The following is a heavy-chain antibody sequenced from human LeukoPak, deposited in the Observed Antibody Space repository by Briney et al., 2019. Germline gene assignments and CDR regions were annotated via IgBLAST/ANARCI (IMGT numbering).Heavy chain of an antibody. J-gene: IGHJ3*02. V-gene: IGHV1-2*02. D-gene: IGHD1-7*01. CDR2: INPNSGGT. CDR3: ARGEGSYITGTLRGAFDI. Sequence: ASVKVSCKASGYTFTGYYMHWVRQAPGQGLEWMGWINPNSGGTNYAQKFQGRVTMTRDTSISTAYMELSRLRSDDTAVYYCARGEGSYITGTLRGAFDIWGQGTMVTVSS. CDR1: GYTFTGYY.